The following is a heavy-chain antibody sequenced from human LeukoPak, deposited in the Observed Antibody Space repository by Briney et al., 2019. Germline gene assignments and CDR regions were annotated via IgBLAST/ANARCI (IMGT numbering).Heavy chain of an antibody. CDR3: ARVNSWTEEPDTGFDY. CDR2: TYYRSKWYN. Sequence: SQTLSLTCAISGDSVSRPDAGWGWLRQSPSRGLEWLGRTYYRSKWYNDYAVSVISRIPINPDTSKNQFSLQLNSVTPEDTAVYYCARVNSWTEEPDTGFDYWGQGTLVIVSS. D-gene: IGHD1-14*01. V-gene: IGHV6-1*01. J-gene: IGHJ4*02. CDR1: GDSVSRPDAG.